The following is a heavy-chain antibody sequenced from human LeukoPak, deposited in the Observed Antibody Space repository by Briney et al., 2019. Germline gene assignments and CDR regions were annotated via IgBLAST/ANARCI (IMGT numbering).Heavy chain of an antibody. CDR3: AKRPVLRYFDWLSNYGMDV. V-gene: IGHV3-74*01. J-gene: IGHJ6*02. D-gene: IGHD3-9*01. CDR2: INSDGSST. CDR1: GFTFSSYW. Sequence: GGSLRLSCAASGFTFSSYWMHWVRQAPGKGLVWVSRINSDGSSTSYADSVKGRFTISRDNSKNTLYLQMNSLRAEDTAVYYCAKRPVLRYFDWLSNYGMDVWGQGTTVTVSS.